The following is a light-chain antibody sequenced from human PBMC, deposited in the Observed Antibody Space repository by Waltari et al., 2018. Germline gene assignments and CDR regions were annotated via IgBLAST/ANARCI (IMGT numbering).Light chain of an antibody. Sequence: LSPGDRATLSFRASQSFSSSFLAWYQQKPGQAPRLLIYGASSRATGIPDRFSGGGSGTDFTLTISRLEPEDFAVYYCQQYGGSPPYTFGQGTKLEI. V-gene: IGKV3-20*01. CDR3: QQYGGSPPYT. CDR1: QSFSSSF. J-gene: IGKJ2*01. CDR2: GAS.